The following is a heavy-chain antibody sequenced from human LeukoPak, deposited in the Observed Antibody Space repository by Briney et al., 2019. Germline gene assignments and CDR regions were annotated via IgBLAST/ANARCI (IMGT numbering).Heavy chain of an antibody. D-gene: IGHD2-21*02. CDR2: ISAYNGNT. CDR1: GGTFSSYA. J-gene: IGHJ4*02. Sequence: ASVKVSCKASGGTFSSYAISWVRQAPGQGLEWMGWISAYNGNTNYAQKLQGRVTMTTDTSTSTAYMELRSLRSDDTAVYYCARAGYIVVVTAIPESPFDYWGQGTLVTVSP. CDR3: ARAGYIVVVTAIPESPFDY. V-gene: IGHV1-18*01.